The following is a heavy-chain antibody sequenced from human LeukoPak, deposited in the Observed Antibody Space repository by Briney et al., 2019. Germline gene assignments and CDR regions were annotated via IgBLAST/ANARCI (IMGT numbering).Heavy chain of an antibody. V-gene: IGHV1-24*01. CDR1: GYTLTELS. D-gene: IGHD3-16*01. CDR3: ATVMITFGGAYYFDY. J-gene: IGHJ4*02. Sequence: ASVKVSCKVSGYTLTELSMHWVRQAPGKGLEWMGGFDPEDGETIYAQKFQGRVTMTEDTSTDTAYMELSSLRSEDTAVYYCATVMITFGGAYYFDYWGQGTLVTVSS. CDR2: FDPEDGET.